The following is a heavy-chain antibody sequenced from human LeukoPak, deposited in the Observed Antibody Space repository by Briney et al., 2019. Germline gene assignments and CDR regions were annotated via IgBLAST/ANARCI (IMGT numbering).Heavy chain of an antibody. V-gene: IGHV3-48*02. J-gene: IGHJ4*02. D-gene: IGHD5-18*01. CDR1: GFTFSGYG. Sequence: GGSLRLSCAASGFTFSGYGMNWARQAPGKGLEWVSYISSSSSTMYYADSVKGRFTISRDNAKNSLYLQMNSLRDEDTAVYYCAKEENTAANSWGQGTLVTVSS. CDR3: AKEENTAANS. CDR2: ISSSSSTM.